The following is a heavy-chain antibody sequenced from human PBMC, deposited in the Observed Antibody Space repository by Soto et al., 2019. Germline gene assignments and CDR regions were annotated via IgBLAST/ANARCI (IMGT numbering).Heavy chain of an antibody. J-gene: IGHJ6*02. Sequence: QVQLVQSGAEVKKPGSSVKGSCKASGGTLSSYAIRWVRQAPGQGLDWMGGIIPIFGTANYAQKFQGRVTITADESTSTAYMELSSLRSEDTAVYYCARDGRYCSGGSCYDYYYYGMDVWGQGTTVTVSS. D-gene: IGHD2-15*01. V-gene: IGHV1-69*12. CDR2: IIPIFGTA. CDR1: GGTLSSYA. CDR3: ARDGRYCSGGSCYDYYYYGMDV.